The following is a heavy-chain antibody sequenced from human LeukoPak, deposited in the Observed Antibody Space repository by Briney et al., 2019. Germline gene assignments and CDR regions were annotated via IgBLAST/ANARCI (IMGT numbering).Heavy chain of an antibody. V-gene: IGHV3-30*02. CDR2: IRYDGSNK. J-gene: IGHJ3*01. CDR1: GFTFSSYG. Sequence: LAGGSLRLSCAASGFTFSSYGMHWVRQAPGKGLEWVAFIRYDGSNKYYADSVKGRFTISRDNSKNTLYLQMNSLRAEDTAVYYCAKDLTGTYGFDFWGQGTMVTVSS. CDR3: AKDLTGTYGFDF. D-gene: IGHD7-27*01.